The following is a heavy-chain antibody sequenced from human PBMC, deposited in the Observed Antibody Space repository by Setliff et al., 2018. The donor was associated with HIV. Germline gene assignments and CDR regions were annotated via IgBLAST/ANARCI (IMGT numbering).Heavy chain of an antibody. J-gene: IGHJ6*02. D-gene: IGHD6-13*01. V-gene: IGHV3-23*01. Sequence: GGSLRLSCAASGFTFSSYAMTWARQAPGKGLEWVSSITGSGDSTYYANSVKGRFTISRDSSKNTLSLQMSSLRAEDTALYYCATGGMAAAGPGGGHGLDVWGQGTTVTVSS. CDR2: ITGSGDST. CDR1: GFTFSSYA. CDR3: ATGGMAAAGPGGGHGLDV.